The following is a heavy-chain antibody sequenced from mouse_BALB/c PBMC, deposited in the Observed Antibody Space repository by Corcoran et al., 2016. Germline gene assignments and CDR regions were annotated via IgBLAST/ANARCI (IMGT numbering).Heavy chain of an antibody. Sequence: EVQLQQSGPELVKPGASVKMSCKASGYTFTSYVMHWVKQKPGQGLEWIGYINPYNDGTKYNEKFKGKATLTSDKSSSTAYMELSSLTSEDSVVYYCARSYYGSSYWYFDVWGAGTTVTVSS. CDR3: ARSYYGSSYWYFDV. V-gene: IGHV1S136*01. J-gene: IGHJ1*01. CDR2: INPYNDGT. CDR1: GYTFTSYV. D-gene: IGHD1-1*01.